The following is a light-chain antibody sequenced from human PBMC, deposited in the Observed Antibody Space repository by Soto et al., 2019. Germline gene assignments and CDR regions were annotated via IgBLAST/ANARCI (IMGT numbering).Light chain of an antibody. CDR1: TGPVTSDYY. V-gene: IGLV7-43*01. CDR3: LLYDGAAVV. Sequence: QAVVTQEPSLTVSPGGTVTLTCASSTGPVTSDYYPNWFQQKPGQAPRALIYSTTKKHSWTPARFSGSRLGGKAALTLSGVEAEGEADYYCLLYDGAAVVFGGGTKLTVL. J-gene: IGLJ2*01. CDR2: STT.